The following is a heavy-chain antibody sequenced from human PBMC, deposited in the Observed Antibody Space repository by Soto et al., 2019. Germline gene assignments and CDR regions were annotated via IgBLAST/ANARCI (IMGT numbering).Heavy chain of an antibody. CDR2: IDYDGTTT. D-gene: IGHD2-2*01. J-gene: IGHJ1*01. Sequence: EVQLVESGGGLVQPGGSLRLSCAASGFSFDSYWMHWVRQAPGQGPMWVSRIDYDGTTTNYADCVKGRFTISRDNAKSTLYLQMKCLRHEDTAVYYCTRGPRASSGGTGAYWGKGTLVTVSS. CDR1: GFSFDSYW. CDR3: TRGPRASSGGTGAY. V-gene: IGHV3-74*01.